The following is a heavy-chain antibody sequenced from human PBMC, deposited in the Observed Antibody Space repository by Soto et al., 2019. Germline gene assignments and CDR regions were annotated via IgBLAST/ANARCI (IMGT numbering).Heavy chain of an antibody. CDR3: TTDRRYYDCWSGPLPYMDV. Sequence: EVQLVESGGGLVKPGGSLRLSCAASGFTFSNAWMSWVRQAPGKGMEWVGGINSKTDGGSTDYAAPVKGRFTISRDDSNNTLYLQMNSLKAEDTAVSYCTTDRRYYDCWSGPLPYMDVWGKGTTVTVSS. CDR1: GFTFSNAW. CDR2: INSKTDGGST. D-gene: IGHD3-3*01. V-gene: IGHV3-15*01. J-gene: IGHJ6*03.